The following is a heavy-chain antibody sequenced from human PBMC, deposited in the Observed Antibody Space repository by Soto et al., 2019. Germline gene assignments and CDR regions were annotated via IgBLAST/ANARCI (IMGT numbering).Heavy chain of an antibody. CDR2: INAGNGNT. V-gene: IGHV1-3*01. CDR3: ARGYGGPIGWFDP. J-gene: IGHJ5*02. Sequence: QVQLVQSGAEVKKPGASVKVSCKASGYTFTSYAMHWVRQAPGQRLEWMGWINAGNGNTKYSQKFQGRVTITRDTSASTAYMELSSLRSENTAVYYCARGYGGPIGWFDPWGQGTLVTVSS. CDR1: GYTFTSYA. D-gene: IGHD3-16*01.